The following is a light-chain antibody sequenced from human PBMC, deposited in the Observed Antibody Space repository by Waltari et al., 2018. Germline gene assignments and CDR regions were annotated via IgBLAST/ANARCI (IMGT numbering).Light chain of an antibody. CDR1: QRVGTS. CDR3: QQSYSFPWT. J-gene: IGKJ1*01. CDR2: YAS. V-gene: IGKV6-21*02. Sequence: ELVLTQFPEFQFVPPKEKVTIACRASQRVGTSIHWFQQKSGQSPKLLIKYASQSISGVPSRFSGSESGTDFTLTISSLEVEDAATYYCQQSYSFPWTFGQGTKVEIK.